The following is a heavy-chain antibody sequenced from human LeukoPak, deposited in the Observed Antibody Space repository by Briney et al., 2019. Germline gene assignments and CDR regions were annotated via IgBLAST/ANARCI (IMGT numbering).Heavy chain of an antibody. Sequence: ASVTDSCKASGYTFTSQRSSWVRQAPGQGVEGMGWISAYNGNTIYAQKLQGRVTMTTDTSTSTAYMELRSLRSDDTAVYYCARGDIVGATTDYWGQGALVTVSS. CDR2: ISAYNGNT. D-gene: IGHD1-26*01. CDR3: ARGDIVGATTDY. J-gene: IGHJ4*02. V-gene: IGHV1-18*01. CDR1: GYTFTSQR.